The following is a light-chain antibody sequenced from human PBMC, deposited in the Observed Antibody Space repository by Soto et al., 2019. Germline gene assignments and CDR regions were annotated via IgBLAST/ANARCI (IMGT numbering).Light chain of an antibody. Sequence: EIVMSLSPLYLPVAPGEPASSSCRSSQSLLHSNGYNYLDWYLQKPGQSPQLLIYLGSYRASGVPDRFSGSGSGTYFTLRISRVEAEDVGLDYCMQGLQTPNTFGQGTRLEIK. CDR2: LGS. V-gene: IGKV2-28*01. J-gene: IGKJ5*01. CDR3: MQGLQTPNT. CDR1: QSLLHSNGYNY.